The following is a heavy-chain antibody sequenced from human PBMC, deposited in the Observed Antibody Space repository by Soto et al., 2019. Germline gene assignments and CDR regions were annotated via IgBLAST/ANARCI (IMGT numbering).Heavy chain of an antibody. Sequence: PGGSLRLSCAASGFTFSTYWMNWVRQAPGKGLEWVANIREDGSEKYYVDSVKGRFTISRDNAKSSLYLQMNSLRADDTPVYYCARDSFTAPGTSDYWGQGTLVTFSS. J-gene: IGHJ4*02. CDR2: IREDGSEK. D-gene: IGHD6-13*01. CDR1: GFTFSTYW. V-gene: IGHV3-7*01. CDR3: ARDSFTAPGTSDY.